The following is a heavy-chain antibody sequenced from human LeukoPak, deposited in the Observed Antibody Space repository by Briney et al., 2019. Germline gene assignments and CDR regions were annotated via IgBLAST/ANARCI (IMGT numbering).Heavy chain of an antibody. CDR3: ARDLAAAGPPLGWFDP. V-gene: IGHV1-69*06. CDR2: IIPLFGSA. D-gene: IGHD6-13*01. CDR1: GGTFNNYA. J-gene: IGHJ5*02. Sequence: GASVKVSCKSSGGTFNNYAVSWVRQAPGQGLEWMGVIIPLFGSANYAQRFQGRVTISADKYPSTVYMDLSSLRSEDTAVYYCARDLAAAGPPLGWFDPWGQRTLVTVSS.